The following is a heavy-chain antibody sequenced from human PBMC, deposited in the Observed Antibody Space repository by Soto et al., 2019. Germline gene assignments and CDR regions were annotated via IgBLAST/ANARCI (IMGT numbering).Heavy chain of an antibody. J-gene: IGHJ4*02. CDR2: IGRDGIYT. V-gene: IGHV3-43*01. CDR1: GFTFDDFS. D-gene: IGHD2-2*01. Sequence: EVQLVESGGAVVQPGESLRLSCAASGFTFDDFSMHWVRQAPGKGLEWVSLIGRDGIYTYYADSVKGRFTISRDNSKNSLYLQINSLTTEDTAFYFCAKEKHDASWTSFDYWGQGTLVTVSS. CDR3: AKEKHDASWTSFDY.